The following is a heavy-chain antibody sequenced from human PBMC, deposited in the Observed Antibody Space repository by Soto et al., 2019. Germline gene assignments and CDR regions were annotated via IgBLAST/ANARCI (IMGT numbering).Heavy chain of an antibody. CDR2: ISYDGRGK. CDR3: XXXXXXXXXXXXXEFDS. J-gene: IGHJ4*02. V-gene: IGHV3-30*03. CDR1: GFTFSDYG. Sequence: QVQLVESGGGVVQPGRSLRLSCAASGFTFSDYGIHWVRQAPGKGLEWVAVISYDGRGKYYADSVKGRFTISRDDXXXXXXXXXXXXXXXXXXXXXXXXXXXXXXXXXXXEFDSWGQGTLVTVSS.